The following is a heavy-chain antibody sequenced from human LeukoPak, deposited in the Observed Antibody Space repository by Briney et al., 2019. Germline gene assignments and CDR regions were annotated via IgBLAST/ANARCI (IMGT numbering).Heavy chain of an antibody. CDR1: GGSVSSGSYY. V-gene: IGHV4-61*01. Sequence: SETLSLTCTVSGGSVSSGSYYWSWIRQPPGRGLEWIGYIYYSGSTNYNPSLKSRVTISLDMSKNQFSLKLSSKTAADTAIYYCARDRGGDFWSSYYDYWGQGTLVTVSS. CDR3: ARDRGGDFWSSYYDY. D-gene: IGHD3-3*01. J-gene: IGHJ4*02. CDR2: IYYSGST.